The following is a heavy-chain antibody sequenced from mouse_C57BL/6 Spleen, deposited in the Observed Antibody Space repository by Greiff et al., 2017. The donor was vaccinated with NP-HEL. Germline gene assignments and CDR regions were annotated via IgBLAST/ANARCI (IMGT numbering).Heavy chain of an antibody. CDR3: ARYYSNLYYFDY. J-gene: IGHJ2*01. Sequence: VQLQQPGAELVQPGASVKMSCTASGYTFTSYWITWVKQRPGQGLEWIGDIYPGSGSTNYNETFKSKATLTVDTTSSTAYMQLSSLTSEDSAVYYCARYYSNLYYFDYWGQGTTLTVSS. CDR1: GYTFTSYW. V-gene: IGHV1-55*01. D-gene: IGHD2-5*01. CDR2: IYPGSGST.